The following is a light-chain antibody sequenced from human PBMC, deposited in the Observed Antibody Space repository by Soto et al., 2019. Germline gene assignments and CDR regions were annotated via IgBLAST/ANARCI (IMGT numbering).Light chain of an antibody. V-gene: IGLV2-14*01. Sequence: QSVLTQPASVSGSPGQSITISCTGTSSDVGGYNHVSWYQQHPGKAPKLIFYEVSNRPSGVSNRFSASKSGNTASLTISGLQAEDEADYYCSSYTSSSTWVFGGGTKLTVL. CDR3: SSYTSSSTWV. J-gene: IGLJ3*02. CDR2: EVS. CDR1: SSDVGGYNH.